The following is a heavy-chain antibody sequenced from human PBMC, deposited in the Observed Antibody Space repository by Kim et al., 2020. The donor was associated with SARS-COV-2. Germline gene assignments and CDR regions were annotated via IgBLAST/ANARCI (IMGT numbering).Heavy chain of an antibody. Sequence: ASVKVSCKASGYTFTGYYMHWVRQAPGQGLEWMGRINPNSGGTNYAQKFQGRVTMTRDTSISTAYMELSRLRSDDTAVYYCARGGYYGSGIRYGMDVWGQGTTVTVSS. V-gene: IGHV1-2*06. CDR1: GYTFTGYY. CDR2: INPNSGGT. J-gene: IGHJ6*02. CDR3: ARGGYYGSGIRYGMDV. D-gene: IGHD3-10*01.